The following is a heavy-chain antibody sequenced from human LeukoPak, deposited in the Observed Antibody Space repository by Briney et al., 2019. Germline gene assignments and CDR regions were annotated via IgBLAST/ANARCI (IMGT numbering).Heavy chain of an antibody. CDR1: GDSISSYY. CDR3: ARHLSQWLVPR. V-gene: IGHV4-59*08. Sequence: SETLSLTCTVSGDSISSYYWSWIRQPPGKGLEWIGYIYYSGSTNYNPSLKSRVTISVDTSKNQFSLKLSSVTAADTAVYYCARHLSQWLVPRWGQGTLVTVSS. D-gene: IGHD6-19*01. CDR2: IYYSGST. J-gene: IGHJ4*02.